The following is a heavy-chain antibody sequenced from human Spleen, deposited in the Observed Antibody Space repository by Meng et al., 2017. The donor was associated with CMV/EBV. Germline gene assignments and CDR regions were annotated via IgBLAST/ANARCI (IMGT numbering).Heavy chain of an antibody. CDR2: MYTSGST. J-gene: IGHJ4*02. V-gene: IGHV4-4*07. CDR3: ARVRDYSNYGDYYFDY. D-gene: IGHD4-11*01. Sequence: AEKGLEWIGHMYTSGSTNYNPSLKSRVTMSVDTSKNQFSLKLNSVTAADTAVYYCARVRDYSNYGDYYFDYWGQGTLVTVSS.